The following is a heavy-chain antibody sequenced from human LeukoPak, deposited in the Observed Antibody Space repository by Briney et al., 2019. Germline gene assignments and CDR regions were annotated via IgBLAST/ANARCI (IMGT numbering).Heavy chain of an antibody. CDR1: RFTLRTFG. V-gene: IGHV3-23*01. CDR3: AKKVRWDYMDV. Sequence: PGGSLRLSCAASRFTLRTFGMHWVRQAPGKGLEWVSAISGSGGSTYYADSVKGRFTISRDNSKNTLYLQMNSLRAEDTAVYYCAKKVRWDYMDVWGKGTTVTVSS. CDR2: ISGSGGST. D-gene: IGHD5-24*01. J-gene: IGHJ6*03.